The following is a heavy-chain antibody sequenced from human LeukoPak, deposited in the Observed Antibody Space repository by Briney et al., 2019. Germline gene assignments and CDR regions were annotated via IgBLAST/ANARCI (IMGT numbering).Heavy chain of an antibody. CDR3: AKDILAYYYDSSGYPGGAFDI. D-gene: IGHD3-22*01. V-gene: IGHV3-7*01. CDR1: GFTFNTYW. Sequence: PGGSLRLSCATSGFTFNTYWMNWVRQAPGKGLEWVANIKQDGSEKYYVDSVKGRFTISRDNAKNSLYLQMNSLRAEDTAVYYCAKDILAYYYDSSGYPGGAFDIWGQGTMVTVSS. J-gene: IGHJ3*02. CDR2: IKQDGSEK.